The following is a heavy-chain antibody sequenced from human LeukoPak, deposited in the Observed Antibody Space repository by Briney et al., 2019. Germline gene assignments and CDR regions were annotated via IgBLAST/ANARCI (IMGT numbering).Heavy chain of an antibody. J-gene: IGHJ4*02. D-gene: IGHD2-21*02. V-gene: IGHV3-53*01. Sequence: GGSLRLSCAASGFTVSSNYMSWVRQAPGKGLEWVSVIYSGGSTYYADSVKGRFTISRDNSKNTLYLQMNSLRAEDTAVYYCARDRYCGGVCYSDYWGQGTLVTVSS. CDR3: ARDRYCGGVCYSDY. CDR1: GFTVSSNY. CDR2: IYSGGST.